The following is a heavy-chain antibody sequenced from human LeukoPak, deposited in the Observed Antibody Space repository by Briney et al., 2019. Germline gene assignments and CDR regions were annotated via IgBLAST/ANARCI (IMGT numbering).Heavy chain of an antibody. V-gene: IGHV3-7*01. CDR3: AREDGYCSGGNCYSYFVS. CDR1: GFTFTDYW. D-gene: IGHD2-15*01. Sequence: PGESLRLSCAAFGFTFTDYWMSWVRQAPGKGLEWVAFIRKRGIEINYVDSVKGRFTITRDNARNSLFLQMNSLRAEDTAVYYCAREDGYCSGGNCYSYFVSWGQGTLVTVSS. CDR2: IRKRGIEI. J-gene: IGHJ4*02.